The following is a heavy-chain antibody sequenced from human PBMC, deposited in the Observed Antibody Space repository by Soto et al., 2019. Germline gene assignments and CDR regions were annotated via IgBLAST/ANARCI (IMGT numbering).Heavy chain of an antibody. D-gene: IGHD5-18*01. CDR1: GYSFTSYW. J-gene: IGHJ4*02. CDR2: IDPSDSCT. Sequence: LGESLKISCKGSGYSFTSYWISWVRQMPGKGLEWMGRIDPSDSCTNYSPSFQGHVTISADKSISTAYLQWSSLKASDTAMYYCARQKHNVDTVDFDYWGQGTLVTVSS. CDR3: ARQKHNVDTVDFDY. V-gene: IGHV5-10-1*01.